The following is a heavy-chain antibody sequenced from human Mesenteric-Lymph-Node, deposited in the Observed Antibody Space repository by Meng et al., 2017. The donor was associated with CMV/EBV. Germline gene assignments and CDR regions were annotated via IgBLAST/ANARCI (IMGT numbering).Heavy chain of an antibody. CDR3: ARQSDDYVWSAFDI. CDR1: GFSVITSY. V-gene: IGHV3-53*01. CDR2: IYMNGNT. Sequence: GESLKISCAASGFSVITSYMSWVRQAPGKGLEWVSIIYMNGNTYYADSVKGRFTISRGSSRNILHLQMSSLRAEDTAVYYCARQSDDYVWSAFDIWGQGTLVTVSS. J-gene: IGHJ3*02. D-gene: IGHD3-16*01.